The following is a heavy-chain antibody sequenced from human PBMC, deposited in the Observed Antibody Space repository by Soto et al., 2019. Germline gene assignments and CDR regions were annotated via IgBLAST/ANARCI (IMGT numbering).Heavy chain of an antibody. Sequence: EVQLVQSGAEVKKPGESLRISCKGSGYSFTSYWISWVRQMPGKGLEWMGRIDPSDSYTNYSPSFQGHVTISADKSISTAYLQWSSLKASDTAMYYCARHCLSSTSCLGYYYYGMDVWGQGTTVTVSS. J-gene: IGHJ6*02. CDR1: GYSFTSYW. CDR3: ARHCLSSTSCLGYYYYGMDV. D-gene: IGHD2-2*01. CDR2: IDPSDSYT. V-gene: IGHV5-10-1*03.